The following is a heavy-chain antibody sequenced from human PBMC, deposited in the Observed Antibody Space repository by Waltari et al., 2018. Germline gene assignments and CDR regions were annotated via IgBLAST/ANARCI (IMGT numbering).Heavy chain of an antibody. CDR1: GFPFSNYG. CDR3: ARVAVPGTFFFDY. D-gene: IGHD6-19*01. J-gene: IGHJ4*02. CDR2: IWSDGDKK. V-gene: IGHV3-33*01. Sequence: QMQLVESGGGVVQSGRSLRLSCAASGFPFSNYGMHWVRQAPGKGRGWLAVIWSDGDKKYYEESGRGRFTISRDNSNNTLSLQMSSLRAEDTAVYYCARVAVPGTFFFDYWGQGTLVTVSS.